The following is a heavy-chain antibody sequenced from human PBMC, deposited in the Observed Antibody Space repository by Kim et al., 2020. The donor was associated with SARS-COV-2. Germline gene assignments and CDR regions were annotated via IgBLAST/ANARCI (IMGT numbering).Heavy chain of an antibody. Sequence: SETLSLTCTVSGGSISSSSYYWGWIRQPPGKGLEWIGSIYYSGSTYYNPSLKSRVTISVDTSKNQFSLKLSSVTAADTAVYYCARLYGSGSKYGMDVWGQGTTVTVSS. J-gene: IGHJ6*02. CDR2: IYYSGST. D-gene: IGHD3-10*01. CDR1: GGSISSSSYY. V-gene: IGHV4-39*01. CDR3: ARLYGSGSKYGMDV.